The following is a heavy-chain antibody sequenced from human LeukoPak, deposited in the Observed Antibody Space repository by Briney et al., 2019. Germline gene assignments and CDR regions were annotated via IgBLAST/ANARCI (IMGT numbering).Heavy chain of an antibody. CDR2: TSYDGNNK. D-gene: IGHD3-3*01. Sequence: GGSLRLSCAASGFTFNSYALHWVRQAPGKGLEWVAVTSYDGNNKYYAESVKGRFTISRDNSKSMLYLQMNSLRPEDTAVYYCARAEDGFWSGYVEHWGQGTLVTVSP. CDR1: GFTFNSYA. V-gene: IGHV3-30-3*01. CDR3: ARAEDGFWSGYVEH. J-gene: IGHJ1*01.